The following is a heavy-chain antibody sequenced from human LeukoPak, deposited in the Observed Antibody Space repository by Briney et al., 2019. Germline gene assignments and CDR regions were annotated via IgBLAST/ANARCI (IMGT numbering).Heavy chain of an antibody. CDR2: ISYDGSNK. D-gene: IGHD3-22*01. J-gene: IGHJ4*02. CDR3: ARDKDYYDSSGDFDY. V-gene: IGHV3-30-3*01. CDR1: GFTFSSYA. Sequence: PVGSLRLSCAASGFTFSSYAMHWVRQAPGKGLEWVAVISYDGSNKYYADSVKGRFTISRDNSKNTLYLQMNSLRAEDTAVYYCARDKDYYDSSGDFDYWGQGTLVTVSS.